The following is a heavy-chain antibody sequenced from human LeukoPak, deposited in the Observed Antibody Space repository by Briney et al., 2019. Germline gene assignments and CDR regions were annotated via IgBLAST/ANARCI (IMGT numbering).Heavy chain of an antibody. CDR1: GFTFSDYY. D-gene: IGHD3-3*01. V-gene: IGHV3-11*01. CDR3: ASSRYYDFWSGQNWFDP. CDR2: ISSSGSTI. Sequence: GGSLRLSCAASGFTFSDYYMSWIRQAPGKGLEWVSYISSSGSTIYYADSVKGRFTISRDNAKNSLYLQMNSLRAEDTAVYYCASSRYYDFWSGQNWFDPWGQGTLVTVSS. J-gene: IGHJ5*02.